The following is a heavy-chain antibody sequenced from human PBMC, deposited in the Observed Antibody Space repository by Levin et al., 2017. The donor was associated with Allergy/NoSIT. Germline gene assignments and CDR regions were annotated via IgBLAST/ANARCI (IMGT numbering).Heavy chain of an antibody. CDR1: GYSFTSYW. Sequence: GESLKISCQGSGYSFTSYWISWVRQMPGKGLEWMGRIDPSDSYTNYSPSFQGHVTISADKSISTAYLQWSSLKASDTAMYYCASPDPYFMITFGGSRGGAFDIWGQGTMVTVSS. V-gene: IGHV5-10-1*01. D-gene: IGHD3-16*01. CDR2: IDPSDSYT. J-gene: IGHJ3*02. CDR3: ASPDPYFMITFGGSRGGAFDI.